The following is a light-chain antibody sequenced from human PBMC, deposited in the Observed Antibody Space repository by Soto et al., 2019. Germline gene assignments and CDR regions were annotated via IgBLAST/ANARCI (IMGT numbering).Light chain of an antibody. CDR3: AAWDDSLAGML. Sequence: QSVLTQPPSVSGTPGQSVTISCSGSRSNIGSNTVNWYQQLPGTAPELLFFRSTQRRSGVPDRFSVSKSGTSASLAISGLQSGDEGDYYCAAWDDSLAGMLFGGGTKLTVL. V-gene: IGLV1-44*01. J-gene: IGLJ3*02. CDR2: RST. CDR1: RSNIGSNT.